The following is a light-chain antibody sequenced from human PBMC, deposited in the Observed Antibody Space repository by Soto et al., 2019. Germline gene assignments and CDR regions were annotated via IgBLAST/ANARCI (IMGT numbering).Light chain of an antibody. CDR3: CSYAGSSTLV. J-gene: IGLJ2*01. CDR2: EVT. CDR1: NSDVGNYKL. Sequence: QSALTQPASVSGSPGQSITISCTGTNSDVGNYKLVSWYQQNPGKAPKLMIYEVTKRPSGVSNRFSGSKSGNTASLTISGLQAEDEADYYCCSYAGSSTLVFGGGTKVTVL. V-gene: IGLV2-23*02.